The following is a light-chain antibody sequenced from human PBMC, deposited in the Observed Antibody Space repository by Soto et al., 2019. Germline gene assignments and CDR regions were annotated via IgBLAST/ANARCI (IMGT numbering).Light chain of an antibody. CDR2: STN. CDR3: AAWDDSLNGEVV. J-gene: IGLJ2*01. V-gene: IGLV1-44*01. CDR1: SSNIGSNS. Sequence: QSVLTQPPSASGTPGQRVTISSSGRSSNIGSNSVNWYQQVPGTAPKLLIYSTNQRPSGVPDRFSGSKSDTSASLAISGLQSEDEADYYCAAWDDSLNGEVVFGGGTKLTVL.